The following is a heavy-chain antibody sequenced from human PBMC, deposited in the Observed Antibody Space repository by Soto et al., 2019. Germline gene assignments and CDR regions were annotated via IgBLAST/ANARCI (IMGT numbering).Heavy chain of an antibody. Sequence: VQLLESGGGLVQPGGSLRLSCAASGFTFSNYAMSXVRQAPGKGLEWVSGMSNSGSRTYYADSVKGRFIISRDNSKNTLYLQMNSLRPEDTAVYYCAKAYXXILTGYFGDYWGQXTLVSVSS. J-gene: IGHJ4*02. CDR1: GFTFSNYA. D-gene: IGHD3-9*01. CDR2: MSNSGSRT. V-gene: IGHV3-23*01. CDR3: AKAYXXILTGYFGDY.